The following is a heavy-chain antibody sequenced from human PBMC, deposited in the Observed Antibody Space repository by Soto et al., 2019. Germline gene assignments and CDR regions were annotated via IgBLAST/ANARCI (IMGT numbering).Heavy chain of an antibody. CDR1: GYTFTGYY. CDR3: ARELGTRSSYYYYGMDV. V-gene: IGHV1-2*04. J-gene: IGHJ6*02. Sequence: ASVKVSCKASGYTFTGYYMHWVRQAPGQGFEWMGWINPNSGGTNYAQKFQGWVTMTRDTSISTAYMELSRLRSDDTAVYYCARELGTRSSYYYYGMDVWGQGTTVTVSS. CDR2: INPNSGGT.